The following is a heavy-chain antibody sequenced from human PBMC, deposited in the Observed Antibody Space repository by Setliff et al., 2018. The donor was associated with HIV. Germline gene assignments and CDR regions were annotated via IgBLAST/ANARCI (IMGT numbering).Heavy chain of an antibody. D-gene: IGHD2-15*01. V-gene: IGHV1-18*01. CDR3: AKGAGGYYDQ. Sequence: ASVKVSCKASGYTFTSYGISWVRQAPGQGLEWMGWISTYNADTNYAQNLQGRVTMTTDTSTSTAYMELRSLRSDDTAVYYCAKGAGGYYDQWSQGTLVTVSS. CDR1: GYTFTSYG. J-gene: IGHJ4*02. CDR2: ISTYNADT.